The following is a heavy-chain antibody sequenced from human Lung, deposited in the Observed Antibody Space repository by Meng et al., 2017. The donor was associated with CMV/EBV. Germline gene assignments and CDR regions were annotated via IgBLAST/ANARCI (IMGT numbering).Heavy chain of an antibody. J-gene: IGHJ6*02. CDR3: ARHGGSTIYYYYGMDV. Sequence: GESLKISCKGYGYSFTSYWIGWVRQMPGKGLEWMGIIYPGDSDTRYSPSFQGQVTISADKSISTAYLQWSSLKASDTAMYYCARHGGSTIYYYYGMDVWGQGXTVTVSS. CDR1: GYSFTSYW. CDR2: IYPGDSDT. V-gene: IGHV5-51*01. D-gene: IGHD2-15*01.